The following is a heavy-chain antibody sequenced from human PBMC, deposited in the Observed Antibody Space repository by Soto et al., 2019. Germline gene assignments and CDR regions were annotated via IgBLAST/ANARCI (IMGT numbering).Heavy chain of an antibody. Sequence: GGLRVASSASGFAFGSSWMKWVRQAPGKGLVLVSRINSDGSSTSYADAVKGRFTISRDNAKNKLYLQMNSLRAEDTAVYYCARRGYGDAFDIWGQGTMVT. D-gene: IGHD3-16*01. CDR3: ARRGYGDAFDI. J-gene: IGHJ3*02. CDR1: GFAFGSSW. V-gene: IGHV3-74*01. CDR2: INSDGSST.